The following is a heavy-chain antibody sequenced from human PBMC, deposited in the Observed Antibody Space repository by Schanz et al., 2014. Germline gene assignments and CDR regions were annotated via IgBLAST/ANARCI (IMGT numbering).Heavy chain of an antibody. CDR3: ATNSPFRMVRGSNAFDA. D-gene: IGHD3-10*01. Sequence: QVQLLQSGSEVKKPGASVKVSFEISGYTVSALAMHWLRQAPGKGLEWLGGFDVEDGETIYAQKFQGRVTMTEDTSTETAYMELSGLRSGDTAVYYCATNSPFRMVRGSNAFDAWGQGTMVTVSS. V-gene: IGHV1-24*01. CDR2: FDVEDGET. J-gene: IGHJ3*01. CDR1: GYTVSALA.